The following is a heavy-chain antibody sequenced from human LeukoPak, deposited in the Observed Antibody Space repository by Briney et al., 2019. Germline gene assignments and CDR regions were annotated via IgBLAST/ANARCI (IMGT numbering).Heavy chain of an antibody. D-gene: IGHD1-1*01. J-gene: IGHJ4*02. V-gene: IGHV4-39*07. CDR3: ARGTFDY. Sequence: SETLSLTCTVSGGSISSSSYYWGWIRQPPGKGLEWIGSIYYSGSTYYNPSLKSRVTISVDTSKNQFSLKLSSVTAADTAVYYCARGTFDYWGQGTLVTVSS. CDR2: IYYSGST. CDR1: GGSISSSSYY.